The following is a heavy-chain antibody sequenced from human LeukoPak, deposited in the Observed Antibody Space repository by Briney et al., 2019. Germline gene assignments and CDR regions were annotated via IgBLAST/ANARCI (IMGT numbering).Heavy chain of an antibody. CDR3: ARVSSGNSEGDWFDP. Sequence: ASVKVSCKASGYTFTSYYMHWVRQAPGQGLEWMGIINPSGGSTSYAQKFQGRVTMTRDMSTSTVYMELSSLRSEDTAVYYCARVSSGNSEGDWFDPWGQGTLVTVSS. J-gene: IGHJ5*02. CDR1: GYTFTSYY. V-gene: IGHV1-46*01. D-gene: IGHD4-23*01. CDR2: INPSGGST.